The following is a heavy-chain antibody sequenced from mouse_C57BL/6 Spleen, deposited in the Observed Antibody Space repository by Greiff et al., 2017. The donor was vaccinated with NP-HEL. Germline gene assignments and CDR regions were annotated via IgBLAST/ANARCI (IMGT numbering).Heavy chain of an antibody. CDR1: GYTFTSYW. D-gene: IGHD1-1*01. Sequence: VQLQQPGAELVMPGASVKLSCKASGYTFTSYWMHWVKQRPGQGLEWIGEIDPSDSYTNYNQKFKGKSTLTVDKSSSTAYMQLSSLTSEDSAVYYCARWGVVATHYFDYWGQGTTLTVSS. V-gene: IGHV1-69*01. CDR2: IDPSDSYT. J-gene: IGHJ2*01. CDR3: ARWGVVATHYFDY.